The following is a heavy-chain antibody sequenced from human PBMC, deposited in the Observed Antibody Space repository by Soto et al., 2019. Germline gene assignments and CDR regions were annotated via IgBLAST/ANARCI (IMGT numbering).Heavy chain of an antibody. CDR1: GFTFSSYA. CDR3: ARARSTGIEFALEC. J-gene: IGHJ4*02. V-gene: IGHV3-48*01. D-gene: IGHD3-10*01. Sequence: PGGSLRLSCAASGFTFSSYAMSWVRQAPGKGLEWVSYISRSSSTIYYADSMKGRFTISRDNAKNSLYLQMNSLRAEDTAVYYCARARSTGIEFALECWGQGTLVTVS. CDR2: ISRSSSTI.